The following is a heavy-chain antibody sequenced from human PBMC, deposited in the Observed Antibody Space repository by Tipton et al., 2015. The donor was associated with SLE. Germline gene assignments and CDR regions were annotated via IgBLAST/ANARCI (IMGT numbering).Heavy chain of an antibody. CDR2: INWNGGST. D-gene: IGHD3-22*01. J-gene: IGHJ6*02. CDR3: ARDTLAYYDSSGSLYYYYYGMDV. Sequence: SLRLSCAASGFTFDDYGMSWVRQAPGKGLEWVSGINWNGGSTDYADSVKGRFTISRDNAKNTLYLQMNSLRAEDTAVYYCARDTLAYYDSSGSLYYYYYGMDVWGQGTTVTVSS. CDR1: GFTFDDYG. V-gene: IGHV3-20*04.